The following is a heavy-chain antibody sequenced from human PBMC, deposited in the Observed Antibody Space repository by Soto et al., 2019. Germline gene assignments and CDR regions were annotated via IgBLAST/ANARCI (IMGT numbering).Heavy chain of an antibody. V-gene: IGHV4-30-4*01. J-gene: IGHJ6*02. D-gene: IGHD3-3*01. CDR1: GDSISSGDYY. Sequence: SETLSLTCTVSGDSISSGDYYWSWIRQPPGKGLEWIGYIYYSGSTYYNPSLKSRATISVDTSKNQFSLKLSSVTAADTAVYYCARGGDYDFWSGYPHYYYYGMDVWGQGTTVTVSS. CDR2: IYYSGST. CDR3: ARGGDYDFWSGYPHYYYYGMDV.